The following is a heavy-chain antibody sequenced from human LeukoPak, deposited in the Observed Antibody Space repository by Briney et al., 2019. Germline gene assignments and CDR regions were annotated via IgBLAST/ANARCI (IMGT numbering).Heavy chain of an antibody. V-gene: IGHV3-7*01. CDR2: VKKDGNQ. D-gene: IGHD4-17*01. CDR3: ARGSDYGYRLGYFDY. Sequence: GGSLRLSCAASGFSFDRLSTGCVRQAPGKGLEWVASVKKDGNQYSVDSVKGRFIISRDNARNSLSLQMNSLRVEDTAIYFCARGSDYGYRLGYFDYWGQGTLVTVSS. CDR1: GFSFDRLS. J-gene: IGHJ4*02.